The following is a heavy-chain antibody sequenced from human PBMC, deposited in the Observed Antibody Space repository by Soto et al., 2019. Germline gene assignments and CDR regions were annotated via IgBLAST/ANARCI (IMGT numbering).Heavy chain of an antibody. CDR3: ARLCSSTSCYTTLPYYYGMDV. CDR1: GYSFTSYW. J-gene: IGHJ6*02. D-gene: IGHD2-2*02. Sequence: LGEALKISWKGSGYSFTSYWISWVRQMPGKGLEWMGRIDPSDSYTNYSPSFQGHVTISADKSISTAYLQWSSLKASDTAMYYCARLCSSTSCYTTLPYYYGMDVWGQGTTVTVSS. V-gene: IGHV5-10-1*01. CDR2: IDPSDSYT.